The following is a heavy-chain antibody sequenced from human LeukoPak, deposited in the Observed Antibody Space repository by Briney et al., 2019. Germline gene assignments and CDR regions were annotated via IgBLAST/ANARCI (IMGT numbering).Heavy chain of an antibody. CDR1: GYTFTGYY. J-gene: IGHJ4*02. V-gene: IGHV1-2*02. Sequence: ASVKVSCKASGYTFTGYYMHWVRQAPGQGLEWMGWINPNNGGTNYAQKFQGRVTMTRGTSISTAYMELSRLTSDDTAVYYCARGSSSGYVGPPLDYWGQGTLVTVPS. CDR3: ARGSSSGYVGPPLDY. D-gene: IGHD6-13*01. CDR2: INPNNGGT.